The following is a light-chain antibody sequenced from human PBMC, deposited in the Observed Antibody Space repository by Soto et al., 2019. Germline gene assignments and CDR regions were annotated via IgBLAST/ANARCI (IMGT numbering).Light chain of an antibody. J-gene: IGLJ1*01. Sequence: QSALTPPPSASGTPGQRVTISCSGSNSNIGSNTVNWYQQLPGTAPKLLIYYDNLRPSGVPDRISGSKSGTSASLAISGLQSDDEADYYCAAWDDSLNGRVFGTGTKVTVL. CDR3: AAWDDSLNGRV. CDR2: YDN. V-gene: IGLV1-44*01. CDR1: NSNIGSNT.